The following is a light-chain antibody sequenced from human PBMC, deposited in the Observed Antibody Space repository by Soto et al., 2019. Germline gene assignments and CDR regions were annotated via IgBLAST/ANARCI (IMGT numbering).Light chain of an antibody. V-gene: IGLV8-61*01. CDR2: STD. CDR1: SGSVSTSYF. CDR3: VLHVGSGIWV. Sequence: QAVVTQEPSFSVSLGGTVTLTCALTSGSVSTSYFPSWYQQTPGQAPRTVIYSTDTRSSGVPDRFSGSILGNKAALTITGAQADDESDYYCVLHVGSGIWVFGGGTKVTVL. J-gene: IGLJ3*02.